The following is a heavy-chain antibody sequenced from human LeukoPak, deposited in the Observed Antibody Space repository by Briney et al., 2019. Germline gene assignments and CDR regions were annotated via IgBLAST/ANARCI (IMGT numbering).Heavy chain of an antibody. CDR3: ARDTQDSSGYYYTYYYYYMDV. J-gene: IGHJ6*03. V-gene: IGHV3-7*01. D-gene: IGHD3-22*01. CDR2: IKQDGSEK. Sequence: PGGSLRLSCAASGFTYSSYWMSWVRQAPGKGLEWVANIKQDGSEKYYVDSVKGRFTISRDNAKNSLYLQMNSLRAEDTAVYYCARDTQDSSGYYYTYYYYYMDVWGKGTTVTVSS. CDR1: GFTYSSYW.